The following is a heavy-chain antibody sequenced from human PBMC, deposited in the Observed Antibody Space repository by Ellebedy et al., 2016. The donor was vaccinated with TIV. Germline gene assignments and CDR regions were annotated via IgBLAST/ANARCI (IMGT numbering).Heavy chain of an antibody. Sequence: GGSLRLSXAASGFTFSSYGMHWVRQAPGKGLEWVAVIWYDGSNKYYADSVKGRFTISRDNSKNTLYLQMNSLRAEDTAVYYCARDHWFGELFPYYGMDVWGQGTTVTVSS. J-gene: IGHJ6*02. CDR3: ARDHWFGELFPYYGMDV. CDR1: GFTFSSYG. D-gene: IGHD3-10*01. V-gene: IGHV3-33*01. CDR2: IWYDGSNK.